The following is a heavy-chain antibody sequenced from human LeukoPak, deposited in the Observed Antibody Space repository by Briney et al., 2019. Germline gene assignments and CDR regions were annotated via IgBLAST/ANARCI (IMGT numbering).Heavy chain of an antibody. J-gene: IGHJ5*02. V-gene: IGHV3-23*01. CDR1: GFTFSSYA. Sequence: GGSLRLSCAASGFTFSSYAMSWVRQAPGKGLEWVSAISGSGGSTYYADSVKGRFTISRDNSKNTLYLQMNSLRAEDTAVYYCANSRAVMFTFGGVIVNWFDPWGQGTLVTVSS. D-gene: IGHD3-16*02. CDR3: ANSRAVMFTFGGVIVNWFDP. CDR2: ISGSGGST.